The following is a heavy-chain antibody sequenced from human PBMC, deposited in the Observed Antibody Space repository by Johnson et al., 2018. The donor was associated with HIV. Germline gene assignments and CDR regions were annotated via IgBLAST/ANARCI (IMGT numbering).Heavy chain of an antibody. CDR2: ISYDGSNK. V-gene: IGHV3-30-3*01. CDR3: ASPPSGYDFWDGPNIFDV. CDR1: GFTFSSYA. Sequence: HVQLVESGGGVVQPGRSLRLSCAASGFTFSSYAMHWVRQAPGKGLEWVAVISYDGSNKYYADSVKGRFTISRDNSKNTLYLQMNSLRPEDTAIYYCASPPSGYDFWDGPNIFDVWGQGTMVSVAS. J-gene: IGHJ3*01. D-gene: IGHD3-3*01.